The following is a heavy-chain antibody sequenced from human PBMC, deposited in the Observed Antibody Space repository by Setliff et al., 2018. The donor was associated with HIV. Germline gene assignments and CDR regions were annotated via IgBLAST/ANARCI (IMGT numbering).Heavy chain of an antibody. CDR2: IKQDGSEK. V-gene: IGHV3-7*05. CDR3: ASHFGYCSSTSCGGY. Sequence: LRLSCAASGFTFSSYWMSWVRQAPGKGLEWVANIKQDGSEKYYVDSVKGRFTISRDNAKNSLYLQMNSLGAEDTAVYYCASHFGYCSSTSCGGYWGQGALVTVSS. J-gene: IGHJ4*02. CDR1: GFTFSSYW. D-gene: IGHD2-2*01.